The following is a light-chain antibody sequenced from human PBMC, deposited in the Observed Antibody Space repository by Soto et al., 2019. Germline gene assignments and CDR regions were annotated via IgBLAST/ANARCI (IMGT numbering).Light chain of an antibody. CDR3: HQYNSYTWT. CDR2: DAS. V-gene: IGKV1-5*01. J-gene: IGKJ1*01. CDR1: QSVSDW. Sequence: IQMTQSPSTLSASVGDRVTITCRASQSVSDWLAWYQQKPGKAPKLLIYDASRLESAVPSRFSGSGSQTEFTLTISSLHTDDFATYYCHQYNSYTWTFGQGTKVELK.